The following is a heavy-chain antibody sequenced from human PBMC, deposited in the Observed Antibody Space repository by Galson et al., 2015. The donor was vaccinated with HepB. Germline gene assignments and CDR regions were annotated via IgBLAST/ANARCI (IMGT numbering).Heavy chain of an antibody. J-gene: IGHJ5*02. Sequence: SVKVSCKASGYTFTSYYMHWVRQAPGQGLEWMGIINPSGGSTSYAQKFQGRVTMTRDTSTSTVYMELSSLRSEDTAVYYCARDWQQLVPINWFDPWGQGTLVTVSS. D-gene: IGHD6-13*01. CDR1: GYTFTSYY. V-gene: IGHV1-46*01. CDR3: ARDWQQLVPINWFDP. CDR2: INPSGGST.